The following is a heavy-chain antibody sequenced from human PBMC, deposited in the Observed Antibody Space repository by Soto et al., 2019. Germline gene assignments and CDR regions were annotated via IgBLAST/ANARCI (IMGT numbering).Heavy chain of an antibody. V-gene: IGHV5-51*01. D-gene: IGHD2-15*01. Sequence: GESLKISCQASGYTFSGNWIGWVRQMPGKGLEWMGIIYPDDSESRYSPSFQGQVTISADRSFNTAYLQWSSLKASDTAIYFCARQGEYCSGDNCFTDFWGQGTLVTVSS. CDR1: GYTFSGNW. J-gene: IGHJ4*02. CDR2: IYPDDSES. CDR3: ARQGEYCSGDNCFTDF.